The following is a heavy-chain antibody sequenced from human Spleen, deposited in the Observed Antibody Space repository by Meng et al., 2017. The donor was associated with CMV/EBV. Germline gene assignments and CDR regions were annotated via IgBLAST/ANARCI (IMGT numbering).Heavy chain of an antibody. CDR1: GGSIRSYY. V-gene: IGHV4-59*01. J-gene: IGHJ4*02. D-gene: IGHD3-22*01. CDR3: ARRLVSSNYDY. CDR2: IYHSGST. Sequence: SETLSLTCSVSGGSIRSYYWSWIRQPPGKGLEWIGYIYHSGSTDYNPSLKSRVTISIDTSKNQFSLKVTSVTAADTAVYYCARRLVSSNYDYWGQGTLVTVSS.